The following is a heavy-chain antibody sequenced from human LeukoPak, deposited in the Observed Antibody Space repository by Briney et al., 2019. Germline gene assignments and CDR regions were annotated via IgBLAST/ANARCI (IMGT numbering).Heavy chain of an antibody. CDR3: ARDPGTAADTGGWFDP. V-gene: IGHV4-59*01. D-gene: IGHD6-13*01. CDR2: IYYSGST. J-gene: IGHJ5*02. Sequence: PSETLSLTCTVSGGSISSYYWSWIRQPPGKGLEWIGYIYYSGSTNYNPSLKSRVTISVDTSKNQFSLKLSSVTAADTAVYYCARDPGTAADTGGWFDPWGQGTLVTVSS. CDR1: GGSISSYY.